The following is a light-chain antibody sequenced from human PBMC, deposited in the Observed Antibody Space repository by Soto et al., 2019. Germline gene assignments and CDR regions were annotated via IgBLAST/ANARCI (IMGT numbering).Light chain of an antibody. Sequence: EIVLTQSPGTLSLSPGERATLSCRASQSVSSDLAWYQQKPGQALRLLIYGASSRATGIPDRFSGSGSGTDFTLTISRLEPEDFAVYYCQQYGSSPWTFGQGTKVDIK. J-gene: IGKJ1*01. CDR2: GAS. CDR3: QQYGSSPWT. CDR1: QSVSSD. V-gene: IGKV3-20*01.